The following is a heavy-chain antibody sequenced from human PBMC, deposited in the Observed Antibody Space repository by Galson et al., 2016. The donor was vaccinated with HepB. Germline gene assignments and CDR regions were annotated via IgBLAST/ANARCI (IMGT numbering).Heavy chain of an antibody. J-gene: IGHJ5*01. D-gene: IGHD6-19*01. Sequence: SVKVSCKASGGIFTSHIFNWVRQAPGQALEWMGRIIPMLDTVNYTQKFQGRVAFTADKSTTTAYMELSSLRSDDTAVYYCARSAFSRGGSEGGWFHSWGQRTVVT. CDR3: ARSAFSRGGSEGGWFHS. CDR1: GGIFTSHI. CDR2: IIPMLDTV. V-gene: IGHV1-69*08.